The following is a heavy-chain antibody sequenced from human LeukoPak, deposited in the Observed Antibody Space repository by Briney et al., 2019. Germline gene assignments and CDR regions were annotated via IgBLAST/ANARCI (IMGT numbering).Heavy chain of an antibody. CDR2: MSSDERNQ. CDR1: VFSLSDFG. V-gene: IGHV3-30*03. CDR3: AIGGLTTIDY. D-gene: IGHD2-21*02. J-gene: IGHJ4*02. Sequence: GGSLRLSCAASVFSLSDFGTHWVRQAPGKGLEWVAVMSSDERNQYYADSVQGRFTLSRDNSRNTLFLQMNSLRVEDTAVYYCAIGGLTTIDYWGQGTLVAVSS.